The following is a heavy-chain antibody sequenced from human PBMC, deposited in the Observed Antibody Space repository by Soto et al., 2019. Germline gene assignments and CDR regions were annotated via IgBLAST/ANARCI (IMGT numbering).Heavy chain of an antibody. J-gene: IGHJ3*02. CDR2: IRSKAYGGTT. Sequence: HPGGSLRLSCTASGFTFGDYAMSWFRQAPGKGLEWVGFIRSKAYGGTTEYAASVKGRFTISRDDSKSIAYLQMNSLKTEDTAVYYCEIMVYALDAFDIWGQGTMVTVSS. V-gene: IGHV3-49*03. D-gene: IGHD2-8*01. CDR3: EIMVYALDAFDI. CDR1: GFTFGDYA.